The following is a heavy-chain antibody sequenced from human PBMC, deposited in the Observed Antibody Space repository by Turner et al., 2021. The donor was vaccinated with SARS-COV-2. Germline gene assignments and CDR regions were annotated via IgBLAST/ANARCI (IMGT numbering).Heavy chain of an antibody. CDR3: AVVPAAKTRGYYYGMDV. CDR1: GYTFTDYY. J-gene: IGHJ6*02. CDR2: ITPNSGGT. V-gene: IGHV1-2*02. D-gene: IGHD2-2*01. Sequence: QVQLVQSGAEVKKPGASVKVSCNASGYTFTDYYMHWVRQAPEQGLEWMGWITPNSGGTNYAQKFQGRVTMTRDTSISTAYMELSRLRSDDTAVYYRAVVPAAKTRGYYYGMDVWGQGTTVTVSS.